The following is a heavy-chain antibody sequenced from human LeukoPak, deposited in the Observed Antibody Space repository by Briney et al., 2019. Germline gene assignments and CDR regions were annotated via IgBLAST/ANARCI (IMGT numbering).Heavy chain of an antibody. J-gene: IGHJ4*02. CDR3: ARIYSSTYLDY. V-gene: IGHV1-18*01. D-gene: IGHD6-13*01. Sequence: ASVTVSCMASGYTFTSYGISWVRQAPAQGLEWMGWISAYNGNTNYAQKLQGRVTMTTDTSTSTAYMELRSLRSDDTAVYYCARIYSSTYLDYWGQGTLVTVSS. CDR1: GYTFTSYG. CDR2: ISAYNGNT.